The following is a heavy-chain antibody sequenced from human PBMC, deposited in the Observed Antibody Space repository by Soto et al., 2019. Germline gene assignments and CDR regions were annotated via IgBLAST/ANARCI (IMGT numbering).Heavy chain of an antibody. V-gene: IGHV3-23*01. Sequence: LRLSCAASGFTFSSYAMSWVRQAPGKGLEWVSAISGSGGSTYYADSVKGRFTISRDNSKNTLYLQMNSLRAEDTAVYYCAAGISSIAARPSYFDYWGQGTLVTVSS. CDR1: GFTFSSYA. CDR3: AAGISSIAARPSYFDY. CDR2: ISGSGGST. J-gene: IGHJ4*02. D-gene: IGHD6-6*01.